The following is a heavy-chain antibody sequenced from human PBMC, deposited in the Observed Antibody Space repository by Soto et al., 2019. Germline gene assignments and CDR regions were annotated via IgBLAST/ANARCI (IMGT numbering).Heavy chain of an antibody. V-gene: IGHV3-30*18. D-gene: IGHD3-9*01. Sequence: PGGALRLSCAASGFTFSSYGMHWVRQAPGKGLEWVAVISYDGSNKYYADSVKGRFTISRDNSKNTLYLQMNSLRAEDTAVYYCAKGCPYYDILTGATDYYGMDVWGQGTTVTVSS. J-gene: IGHJ6*02. CDR1: GFTFSSYG. CDR3: AKGCPYYDILTGATDYYGMDV. CDR2: ISYDGSNK.